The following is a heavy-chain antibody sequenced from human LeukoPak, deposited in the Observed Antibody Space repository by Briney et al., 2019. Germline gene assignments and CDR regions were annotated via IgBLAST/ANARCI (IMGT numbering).Heavy chain of an antibody. CDR1: GYTFTSYA. V-gene: IGHV1-3*03. Sequence: ASVKVSCKASGYTFTSYAMHWVRQAPGQRLEWMGWINAGNGNTRYSQEFQGRVTITRDTSASTAYMELSSLRSEDMAVYYCAREDTFYLADGHYYYYMDVWGKGTTVTVSS. D-gene: IGHD3-16*01. CDR3: AREDTFYLADGHYYYYMDV. CDR2: INAGNGNT. J-gene: IGHJ6*03.